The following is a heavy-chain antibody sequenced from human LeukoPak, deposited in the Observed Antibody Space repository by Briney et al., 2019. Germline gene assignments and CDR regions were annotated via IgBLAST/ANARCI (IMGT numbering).Heavy chain of an antibody. CDR3: TRKGRSTLDY. CDR2: IDPNSGGT. Sequence: ASVKVSCKSSGYILTGYYIYWVRQAPGQGFEWMGWIDPNSGGTNSSQKFHDRVSMARDTSVSTAYMELSRLRSDDTAIYFCTRKGRSTLDYWGQGTLVTVSS. CDR1: GYILTGYY. V-gene: IGHV1-2*02. D-gene: IGHD1-26*01. J-gene: IGHJ4*02.